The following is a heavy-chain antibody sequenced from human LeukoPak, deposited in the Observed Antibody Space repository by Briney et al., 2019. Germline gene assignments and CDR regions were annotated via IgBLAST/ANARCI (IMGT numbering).Heavy chain of an antibody. CDR2: IHHNGNP. CDR1: GYSISSGYH. V-gene: IGHV4-38-2*02. J-gene: IGHJ4*02. Sequence: SETLSLTCTVSGYSISSGYHWSWIRQPPGKGLEWIANIHHNGNPYYNPSLRSRVTISVDTSKNQFSLRLSSVTAADTAVYYCAKDDNGWSREIWGQGTLVTVSS. D-gene: IGHD6-19*01. CDR3: AKDDNGWSREI.